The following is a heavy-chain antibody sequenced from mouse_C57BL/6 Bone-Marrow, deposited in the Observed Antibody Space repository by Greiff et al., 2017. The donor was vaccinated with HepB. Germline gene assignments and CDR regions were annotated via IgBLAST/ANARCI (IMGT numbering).Heavy chain of an antibody. D-gene: IGHD4-1*01. V-gene: IGHV5-6*01. CDR3: ARHGANGAY. CDR1: GFTFSSYG. J-gene: IGHJ3*01. CDR2: ISSGGSYT. Sequence: EVMLVESGGDLVKPGGSLKLSCAASGFTFSSYGMSWVRQTPDKRLEWVATISSGGSYTYYPDSVKGRFTISRDNAKNTLYLQMSSLKSEDTAMYYCARHGANGAYWGQGTLVTVSA.